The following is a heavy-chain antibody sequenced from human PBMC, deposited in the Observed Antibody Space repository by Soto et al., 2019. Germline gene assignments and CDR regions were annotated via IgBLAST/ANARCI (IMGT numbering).Heavy chain of an antibody. CDR1: GGSISSGDYY. D-gene: IGHD6-13*01. CDR3: ARERPAGARLDP. Sequence: QVQLQESGPGLVKPSQTLSLTCTVSGGSISSGDYYWSWIRQPPGKGLEWIGYIYHSGSTYYNPSPKSRVTISVDTSKNQFSLKLSSVTAADTAVYYCARERPAGARLDPWGQGTLVTVSS. V-gene: IGHV4-30-4*01. CDR2: IYHSGST. J-gene: IGHJ5*02.